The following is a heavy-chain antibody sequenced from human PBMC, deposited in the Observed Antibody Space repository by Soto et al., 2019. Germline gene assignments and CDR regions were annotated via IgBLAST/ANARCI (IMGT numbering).Heavy chain of an antibody. Sequence: GASVKVSCKASGYTFTSYYMHWVRQAPGQGLEWMGIINPSGGSTSYAQKFQGRVTMTRDTSTSTVYMELSSLRSEDTAVYYCARPGGYCSGGSCYLLWAFDIWGQGTMVTVSS. V-gene: IGHV1-46*03. CDR1: GYTFTSYY. CDR2: INPSGGST. J-gene: IGHJ3*02. CDR3: ARPGGYCSGGSCYLLWAFDI. D-gene: IGHD2-15*01.